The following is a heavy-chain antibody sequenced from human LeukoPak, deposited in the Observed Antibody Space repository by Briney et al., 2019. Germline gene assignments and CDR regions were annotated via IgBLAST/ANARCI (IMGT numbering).Heavy chain of an antibody. Sequence: SETLSLTCTVSGGSISSSSYYWGWIRQPPGKGLEWIGSIYYSGSTYYNPPLKSRVTISVDTSKNQFSLKLSSVTAAGTAVYYCASPSPHCSSTSCPNGGFFDYWGQGTLVTVSS. CDR2: IYYSGST. CDR1: GGSISSSSYY. V-gene: IGHV4-39*01. CDR3: ASPSPHCSSTSCPNGGFFDY. D-gene: IGHD2-2*01. J-gene: IGHJ4*02.